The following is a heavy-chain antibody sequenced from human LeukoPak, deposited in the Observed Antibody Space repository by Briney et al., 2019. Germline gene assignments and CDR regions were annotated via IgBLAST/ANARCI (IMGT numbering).Heavy chain of an antibody. Sequence: TSVKDSCKASGYTFTGYYMHWVRQAPGQGLEWMGGINPNSGGTNYAQKFQGRVTMTRDTSISTAYMELSRLRSEDTAVYYCARDKGYYYDSSGYYAGMDVWGQGTTVTVSS. J-gene: IGHJ6*02. CDR2: INPNSGGT. D-gene: IGHD3-22*01. CDR1: GYTFTGYY. V-gene: IGHV1-2*02. CDR3: ARDKGYYYDSSGYYAGMDV.